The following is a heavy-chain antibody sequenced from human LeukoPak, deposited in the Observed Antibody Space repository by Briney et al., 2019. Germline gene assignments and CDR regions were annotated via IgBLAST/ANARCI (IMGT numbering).Heavy chain of an antibody. J-gene: IGHJ4*02. CDR3: ARRYSNYFFDY. CDR2: IYHSGST. V-gene: IGHV4-38-2*01. Sequence: SETLSLTCAVLGYSIASGYYWAWIRQPPGKGLEWIGNIYHSGSTYYNASLKSRVTISVDTSKNQFSLKLSSVTAADTAVYYCARRYSNYFFDYWGQGTLVTVSS. CDR1: GYSIASGYY. D-gene: IGHD4-11*01.